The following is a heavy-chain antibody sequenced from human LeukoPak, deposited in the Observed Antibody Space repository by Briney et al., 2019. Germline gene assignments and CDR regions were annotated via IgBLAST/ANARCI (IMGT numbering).Heavy chain of an antibody. J-gene: IGHJ3*02. Sequence: GASVKVSCKVSGHTLNELPMHWVRQALGKGLEWMGGFDPEDGETIYAQKFQGRVTMTEDTGTDTAYMELSSLRSEDTAVYYCASTVVVRAGAFDIWGQGTMVTVSS. D-gene: IGHD3-22*01. CDR2: FDPEDGET. V-gene: IGHV1-24*01. CDR3: ASTVVVRAGAFDI. CDR1: GHTLNELP.